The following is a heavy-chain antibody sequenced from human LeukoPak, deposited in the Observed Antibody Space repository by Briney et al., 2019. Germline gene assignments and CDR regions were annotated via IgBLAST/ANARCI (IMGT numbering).Heavy chain of an antibody. Sequence: GGSLRLSCAASGFTFSTFAMVWVRQPPGKGLEWVSSIFPSGGEIHYADSARGRFTISRDNSKGTLSLQMNGLRAEDTAIYYCATYRQVLLPFESWGQGTLVTVSS. CDR2: IFPSGGEI. V-gene: IGHV3-23*01. D-gene: IGHD2-8*02. CDR3: ATYRQVLLPFES. CDR1: GFTFSTFA. J-gene: IGHJ4*02.